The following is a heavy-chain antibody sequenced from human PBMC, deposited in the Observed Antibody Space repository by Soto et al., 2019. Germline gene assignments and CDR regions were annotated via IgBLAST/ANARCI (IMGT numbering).Heavy chain of an antibody. J-gene: IGHJ5*02. CDR2: VSTAADP. Sequence: PGGSLRLSCAASGFTFSNYDMHWVRQATGKGLEWVSAVSTAADPYYAGSVRGRFTISRENARNSIILQMNSLRAGDTALYFCGREGKPLFRELVGWFDPWGPGTLVTVSS. CDR3: GREGKPLFRELVGWFDP. CDR1: GFTFSNYD. D-gene: IGHD2-15*01. V-gene: IGHV3-13*05.